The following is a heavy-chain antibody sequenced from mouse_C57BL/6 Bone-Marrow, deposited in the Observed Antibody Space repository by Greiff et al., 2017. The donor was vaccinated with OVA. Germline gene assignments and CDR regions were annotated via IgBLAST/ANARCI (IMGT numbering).Heavy chain of an antibody. V-gene: IGHV1-82*01. CDR2: LYPGDGAT. Sequence: QVQLQQSGPELVKPGASVKISCKASGYAFSSSWMNWVKQRPGKGLEWIGRLYPGDGATNYNGKFKGKATLTADKSSSTAYMQLSSLTSEDSAVYFCARGYFDVWGTGTTVTVSS. J-gene: IGHJ1*03. CDR1: GYAFSSSW. CDR3: ARGYFDV.